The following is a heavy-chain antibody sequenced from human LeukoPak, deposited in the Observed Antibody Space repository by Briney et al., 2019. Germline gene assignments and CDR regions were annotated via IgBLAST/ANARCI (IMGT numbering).Heavy chain of an antibody. CDR1: GFTFSSYA. V-gene: IGHV3-23*01. D-gene: IGHD3-22*01. Sequence: GGSLRLSCAASGFTFSSYAMSWVRQAPGKGLEWVSAISGSGGSTYYAYSVKGRFTISRDNSKNTLYLQMNSLRAEDTAVYYCANIDYYYDSSGSLPFDYWGQGTLVTVSS. CDR2: ISGSGGST. J-gene: IGHJ4*02. CDR3: ANIDYYYDSSGSLPFDY.